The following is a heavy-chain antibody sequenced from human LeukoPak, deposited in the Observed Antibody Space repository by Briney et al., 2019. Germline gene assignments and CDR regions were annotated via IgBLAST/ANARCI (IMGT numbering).Heavy chain of an antibody. CDR2: INHSGST. Sequence: SETLSLTCTVSGGSISTSNYYWGWIRQPPGKGLEWIGEINHSGSTYYNPSLKSRVTISVDTSKNQFSLKLNSMTAADTAVYYCAIFGQGAYTYGTPDYFDYWGQGTLVTVSS. CDR1: GGSISTSNYY. D-gene: IGHD5-18*01. J-gene: IGHJ4*02. CDR3: AIFGQGAYTYGTPDYFDY. V-gene: IGHV4-39*07.